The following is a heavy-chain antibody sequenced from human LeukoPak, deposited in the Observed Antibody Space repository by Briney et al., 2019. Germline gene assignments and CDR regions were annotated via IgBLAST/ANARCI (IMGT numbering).Heavy chain of an antibody. CDR3: ARDEPSSGWSFDY. J-gene: IGHJ4*02. Sequence: GGSLRLSCAASGFTFSSYSMNWVRQAPGKGLEWVSSISSSSSYIYYADSVKGRFTISRDNAKNSLYLQMNSLRAEDTAVYYCARDEPSSGWSFDYWGQGTLATVSS. D-gene: IGHD6-19*01. CDR1: GFTFSSYS. CDR2: ISSSSSYI. V-gene: IGHV3-21*01.